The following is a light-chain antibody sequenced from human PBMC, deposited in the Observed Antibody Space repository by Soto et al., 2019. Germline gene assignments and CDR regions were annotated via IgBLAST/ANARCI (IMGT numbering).Light chain of an antibody. Sequence: QSALTQPPSVSGAPGQRVTISCTGSSSNIGAGYDVHWYQQLPGTAPKLLIYGNSNRPSGVPDRFSGPKSGTSASLAITGLQAEDEADYYCQSYDSSLSGWVFGGGTKLTVL. J-gene: IGLJ3*02. CDR3: QSYDSSLSGWV. V-gene: IGLV1-40*01. CDR2: GNS. CDR1: SSNIGAGYD.